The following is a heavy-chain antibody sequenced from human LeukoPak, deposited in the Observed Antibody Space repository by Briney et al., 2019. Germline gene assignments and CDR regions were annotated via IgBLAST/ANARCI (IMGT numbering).Heavy chain of an antibody. J-gene: IGHJ4*02. CDR2: ISGRGGST. V-gene: IGHV3-23*01. Sequence: PGGSLRLSCAASGFTFSSYAMSWVRQAPGKGLEWVSAISGRGGSTYYADSVKGRFTISRDNAKNSLYLQMNSLRAEDTALYYCAKDPGYSSGSPYFDYWGQGTLVTVSS. CDR3: AKDPGYSSGSPYFDY. D-gene: IGHD6-19*01. CDR1: GFTFSSYA.